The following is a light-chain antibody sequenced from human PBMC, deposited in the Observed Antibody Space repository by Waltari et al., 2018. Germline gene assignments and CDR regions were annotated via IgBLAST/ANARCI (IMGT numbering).Light chain of an antibody. Sequence: QSALTQPASVSGSPGQSITISCPGTSRDVGGSNYVSWYQQHPGKAPKLMIYDVSNRPSGVSNRFSGSKSGNTASLTISGLQAEDEADYYCSSYTSSSVVFGGGTKLTVL. V-gene: IGLV2-14*03. CDR1: SRDVGGSNY. CDR2: DVS. CDR3: SSYTSSSVV. J-gene: IGLJ2*01.